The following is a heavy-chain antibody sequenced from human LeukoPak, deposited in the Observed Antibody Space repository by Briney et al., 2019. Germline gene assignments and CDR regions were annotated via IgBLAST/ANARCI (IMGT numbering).Heavy chain of an antibody. CDR2: ISSSGSTI. D-gene: IGHD4-17*01. CDR1: GFTFSSYE. CDR3: ARDSYGDANFDS. J-gene: IGHJ4*02. Sequence: GGSLRLSCAASGFTFSSYEMNWVRQAPGKGLEGVSYISSSGSTIYYADSVKGRFTISRDISKNEVYLQMNSLRPEDTAVYYCARDSYGDANFDSWGQGTLVTVS. V-gene: IGHV3-48*03.